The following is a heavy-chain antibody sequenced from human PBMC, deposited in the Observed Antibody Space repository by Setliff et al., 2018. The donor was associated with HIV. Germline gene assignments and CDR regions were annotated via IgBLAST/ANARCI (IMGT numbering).Heavy chain of an antibody. CDR2: LDTDGTT. CDR1: GTSIRDKS. CDR3: ARNFLYSTFFSSPGPGGSNY. Sequence: SETLSLTCNVSGTSIRDKSWSWIRQPAGKGLEWIGHLDTDGTTEYNPSLNSRVTIFLELSKNQVSLILTSVTAADTAIYYCARNFLYSTFFSSPGPGGSNYWGQGILVTV. D-gene: IGHD2-8*01. V-gene: IGHV4-4*07. J-gene: IGHJ4*02.